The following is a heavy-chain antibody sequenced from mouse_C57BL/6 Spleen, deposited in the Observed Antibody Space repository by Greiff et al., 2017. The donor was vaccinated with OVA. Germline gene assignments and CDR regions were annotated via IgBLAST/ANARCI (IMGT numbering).Heavy chain of an antibody. CDR3: ARDEDYGSSWFAY. CDR2: INYDGSST. D-gene: IGHD1-1*01. J-gene: IGHJ3*01. Sequence: EVHLVESEGGLVQPGSSMKLSCTASGFTFSDYYMAWVRQVPEKGLEWVANINYDGSSTYYLDSLKSRFIISRDNAKNILYLQMSSLKSEDTATYYCARDEDYGSSWFAYWGQGTLVTVSA. V-gene: IGHV5-16*01. CDR1: GFTFSDYY.